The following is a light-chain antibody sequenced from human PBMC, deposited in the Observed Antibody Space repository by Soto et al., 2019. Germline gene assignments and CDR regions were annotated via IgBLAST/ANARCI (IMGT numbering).Light chain of an antibody. Sequence: QMTQSPSTLSSSLGDSVTLTCRANQTIDNWLAWYQLKPGKVPNLLIYQASTLESGVPPRFSGGGFGTEFTLTINSLQPGDVATYYCQHYDDYPFTVGPVTKVDI. CDR1: QTIDNW. CDR2: QAS. V-gene: IGKV1-5*03. CDR3: QHYDDYPFT. J-gene: IGKJ3*01.